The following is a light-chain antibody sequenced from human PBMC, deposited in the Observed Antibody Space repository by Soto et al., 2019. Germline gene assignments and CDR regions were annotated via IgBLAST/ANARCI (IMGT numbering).Light chain of an antibody. Sequence: IQMTQSPSSLSASVGDRVTITCRASQSISTYVNWYQQRPGKAPKVLLFGSSSLQIGVPSRFSGSGSGTDFTLTISSLQPEDFATYYCLQDYNYPWTFGQGTKVDIK. CDR1: QSISTY. CDR2: GSS. V-gene: IGKV1-6*01. CDR3: LQDYNYPWT. J-gene: IGKJ1*01.